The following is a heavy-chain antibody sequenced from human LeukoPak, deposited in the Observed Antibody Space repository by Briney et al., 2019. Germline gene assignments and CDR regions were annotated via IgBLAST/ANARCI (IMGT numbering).Heavy chain of an antibody. CDR1: GGSISSFY. V-gene: IGHV4-59*01. CDR3: ARGGSGRPDYFDY. D-gene: IGHD6-19*01. J-gene: IGHJ4*02. Sequence: PSETLSLTCTVSGGSISSFYWGWIRQPPGKGLEWIGYIYYSGSTKYNPSLKSRLTISVDTSKNQFSLKLTSVTAADTAVYYCARGGSGRPDYFDYWGQGTLVTVSS. CDR2: IYYSGST.